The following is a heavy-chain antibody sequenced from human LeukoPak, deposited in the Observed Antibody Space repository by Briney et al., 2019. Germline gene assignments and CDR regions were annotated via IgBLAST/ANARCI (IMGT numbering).Heavy chain of an antibody. V-gene: IGHV3-48*03. J-gene: IGHJ3*02. D-gene: IGHD4-17*01. CDR1: GFTFSSYE. Sequence: GGSLTLSCAASGFTFSSYEMNWVRQAPGKGLEWVSYISSSGSDIYHADSVEGRFTISRDNAKTSLYLKMNRLRAEDTAVYYCARVDYGAYASFDIWGQGTMVTASS. CDR3: ARVDYGAYASFDI. CDR2: ISSSGSDI.